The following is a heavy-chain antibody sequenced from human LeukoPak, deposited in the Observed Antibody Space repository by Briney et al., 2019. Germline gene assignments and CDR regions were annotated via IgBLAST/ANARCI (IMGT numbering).Heavy chain of an antibody. CDR3: ARPYYDSSGYYQICYFDY. CDR1: GGSISSSSYY. V-gene: IGHV4-39*01. CDR2: IYYSGST. D-gene: IGHD3-22*01. Sequence: SETLSLTCTVSGGSISSSSYYWGWIRQPPGKGLEWIGSIYYSGSTYYNPSLKSRVTISVDTSKNQFSLNLSSVTAADTAVYYCARPYYDSSGYYQICYFDYWGRGTLVTVSS. J-gene: IGHJ4*02.